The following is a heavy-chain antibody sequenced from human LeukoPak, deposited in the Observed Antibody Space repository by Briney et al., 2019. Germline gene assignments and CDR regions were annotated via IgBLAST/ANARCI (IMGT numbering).Heavy chain of an antibody. V-gene: IGHV3-48*03. CDR1: GSTLGIFE. J-gene: IGHJ5*02. CDR3: ARVARRWFDP. CDR2: VSSSGSTI. Sequence: QSGGSLRLSCEPSGSTLGIFEMKWVRKAPGRGLGWVSYVSSSGSTIYYADSVKGRFTISRDNAKNSLYLQMNSLRAEDTAVYYCARVARRWFDPWGQGTLVTVSS.